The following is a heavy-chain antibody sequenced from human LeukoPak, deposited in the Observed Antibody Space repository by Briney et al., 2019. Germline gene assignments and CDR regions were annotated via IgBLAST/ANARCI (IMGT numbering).Heavy chain of an antibody. V-gene: IGHV4-39*01. Sequence: SETLSLTCTVSGGSISSGSYYWGWIRQPPGKGLEWIGSIYYSGSTYYNPSLKSRVTISVDTSKNQFSLKLNSVTAADTAVYYCARSGGYCGSTTCHVEYFDVWGRGTLVTVSS. CDR1: GGSISSGSYY. CDR3: ARSGGYCGSTTCHVEYFDV. J-gene: IGHJ2*01. CDR2: IYYSGST. D-gene: IGHD2-2*01.